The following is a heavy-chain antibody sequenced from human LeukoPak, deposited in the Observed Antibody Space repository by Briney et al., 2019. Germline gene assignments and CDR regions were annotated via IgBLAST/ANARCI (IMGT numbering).Heavy chain of an antibody. CDR1: GGSISGNF. Sequence: SETLSLTCSVSGGSISGNFWSCIRQPPGKGLEWIGYIYSSGSTNYNPSLKSRVTISVDTSKNQFSLKLTSVTAADTAVYYCARDAGLIDAFDIWGQGTMVAVSS. CDR2: IYSSGST. V-gene: IGHV4-59*01. CDR3: ARDAGLIDAFDI. J-gene: IGHJ3*02. D-gene: IGHD3/OR15-3a*01.